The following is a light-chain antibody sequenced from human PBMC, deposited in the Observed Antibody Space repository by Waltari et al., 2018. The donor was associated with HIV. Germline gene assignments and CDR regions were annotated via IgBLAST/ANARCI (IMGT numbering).Light chain of an antibody. V-gene: IGLV1-51*01. Sequence: QSVLTQPPSVSAAPGQKVSISCSGRPSNVGSDYVSWYQQFPGAAPKLLIYEDNNRSSGIPDRFSGSKSGTSATLGITGLQPGDEADYYCETWDSSLSAVVFGGGTKLTVL. CDR1: PSNVGSDY. CDR3: ETWDSSLSAVV. CDR2: EDN. J-gene: IGLJ2*01.